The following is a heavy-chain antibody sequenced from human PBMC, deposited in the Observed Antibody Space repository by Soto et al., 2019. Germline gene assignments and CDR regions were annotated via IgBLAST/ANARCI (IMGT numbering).Heavy chain of an antibody. Sequence: ASVKVSCKASGYTFTSYAMHWVRQAPGQRLEWMGWINAGNGNTKYSQKFQGRVTITRDTSASTAYMELSSLRSEDTALYYCARDRLELGDYYYYMDVWGKGTTVTVSS. CDR3: ARDRLELGDYYYYMDV. D-gene: IGHD1-7*01. CDR1: GYTFTSYA. V-gene: IGHV1-3*01. CDR2: INAGNGNT. J-gene: IGHJ6*03.